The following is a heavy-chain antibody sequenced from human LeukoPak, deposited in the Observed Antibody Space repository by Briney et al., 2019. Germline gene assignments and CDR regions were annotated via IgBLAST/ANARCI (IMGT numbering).Heavy chain of an antibody. D-gene: IGHD5-24*01. Sequence: GASVKVSCKASGYTFTSYGISWVRQAPGQGLEWMGWISAYNGNTNYAQKLQGRVTMTTDTSTSTAYMELRSLRSDDTAVYYCARSARRDGYNYVFFDYWGQGTLVTVSS. V-gene: IGHV1-18*01. J-gene: IGHJ4*02. CDR3: ARSARRDGYNYVFFDY. CDR1: GYTFTSYG. CDR2: ISAYNGNT.